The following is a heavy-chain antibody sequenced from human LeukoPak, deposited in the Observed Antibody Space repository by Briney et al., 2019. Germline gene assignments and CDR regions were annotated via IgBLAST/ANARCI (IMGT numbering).Heavy chain of an antibody. D-gene: IGHD2-21*02. CDR3: ARHVVLTAIRSHEGYFQH. CDR2: IIPILGTA. V-gene: IGHV1-69*05. J-gene: IGHJ1*01. CDR1: GGTFSSYA. Sequence: SVKVSCXASGGTFSSYAISWVRLAPGQGLEWMGGIIPILGTANYAQKFQGRVTITTDESTSTAYMELSSLRSEDTAVYYCARHVVLTAIRSHEGYFQHWGQGTLVTVSS.